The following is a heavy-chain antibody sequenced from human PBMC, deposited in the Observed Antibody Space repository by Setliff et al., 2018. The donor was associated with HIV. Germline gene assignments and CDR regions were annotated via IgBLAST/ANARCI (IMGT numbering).Heavy chain of an antibody. CDR2: IHHSGSS. CDR3: AREHDY. J-gene: IGHJ4*02. Sequence: PSETLSLTCTVSGDSIITYYWTWIRQPPGKGLEWIGYIHHSGSSDYTPSLRSRVTMSVDTSKNQFSLKLTSVTAADTAVYYCAREHDYWGQGTLVTVSS. CDR1: GDSIITYY. V-gene: IGHV4-4*08.